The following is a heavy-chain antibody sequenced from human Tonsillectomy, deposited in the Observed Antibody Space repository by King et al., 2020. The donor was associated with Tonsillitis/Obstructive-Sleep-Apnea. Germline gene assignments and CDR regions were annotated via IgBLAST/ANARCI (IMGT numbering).Heavy chain of an antibody. CDR1: GGSFSAYY. J-gene: IGHJ4*02. V-gene: IGHV4-34*01. CDR2: IDHSGST. CDR3: ARGSVEQDWAFDC. Sequence: VQLQQWGAGLLKPSETLSLTCGVYGGSFSAYYWSWLRQTPGKGLEWIGEIDHSGSTNNNPSLKSRVSITVDTSKNQFSLNLNSVTAADTAVYYCARGSVEQDWAFDCWGQGTLVIVSS. D-gene: IGHD3/OR15-3a*01.